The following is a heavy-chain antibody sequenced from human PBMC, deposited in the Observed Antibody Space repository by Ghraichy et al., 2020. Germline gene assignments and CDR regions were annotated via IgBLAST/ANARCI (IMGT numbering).Heavy chain of an antibody. D-gene: IGHD6-13*01. V-gene: IGHV3-7*01. Sequence: GGSLRLSCASSGFFLSNYWMSWVRQAPGKGLEWVATIKQDGSEKYYVDSVKGRFTISRDNAKNSLYLQMNSLRAEDTAVYYCAREDRSSRGRYYHYGMDVWGQGTTVTVSS. J-gene: IGHJ6*02. CDR3: AREDRSSRGRYYHYGMDV. CDR1: GFFLSNYW. CDR2: IKQDGSEK.